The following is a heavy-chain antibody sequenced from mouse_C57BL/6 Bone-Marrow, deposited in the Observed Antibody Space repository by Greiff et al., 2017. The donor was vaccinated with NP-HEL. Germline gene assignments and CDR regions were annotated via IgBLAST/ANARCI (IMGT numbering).Heavy chain of an antibody. CDR3: ARLKGYYRYFDV. Sequence: EVHLVESGPELVKPGASVKISCKASGYSFTGYYMNWVKQSPEKSLEWIGEINPSTGGTTYNQKFKAKATLTVDKSSSTAYMQLKSLTSEDSAVYYCARLKGYYRYFDVWGTGTTVTVSS. CDR2: INPSTGGT. CDR1: GYSFTGYY. V-gene: IGHV1-42*01. D-gene: IGHD2-12*01. J-gene: IGHJ1*03.